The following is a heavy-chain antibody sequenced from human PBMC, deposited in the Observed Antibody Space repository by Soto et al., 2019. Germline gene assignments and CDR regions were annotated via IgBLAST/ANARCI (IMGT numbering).Heavy chain of an antibody. V-gene: IGHV3-23*01. CDR3: AKDAPGSGWLSDY. CDR2: ISGNGGT. CDR1: GFTFSIYA. J-gene: IGHJ4*02. Sequence: WSLRLSCAASGFTFSIYAMSWVRQAPGKGLEWVSTISGNGGTSYADFVRGRFTISRDNSKNTLYLQMNSLRVDDTAVYYCAKDAPGSGWLSDYWGQGTLVTVSS. D-gene: IGHD3-22*01.